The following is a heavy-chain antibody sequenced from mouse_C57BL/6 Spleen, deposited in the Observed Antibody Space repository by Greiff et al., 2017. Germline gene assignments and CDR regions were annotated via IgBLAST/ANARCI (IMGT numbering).Heavy chain of an antibody. CDR2: IDPSDSYT. CDR1: GYTFTSYW. Sequence: VQLQQPGAELVMPGASVKLSCKASGYTFTSYWMHWVKQRPGQGLEWIGEIDPSDSYTNYNQKFKGKSTLTVDKSSSTAYMQLSSLTSEDSAVYYCARSGDSSGYNWYFDVWGTGTTVTVSS. D-gene: IGHD3-2*02. CDR3: ARSGDSSGYNWYFDV. V-gene: IGHV1-69*01. J-gene: IGHJ1*03.